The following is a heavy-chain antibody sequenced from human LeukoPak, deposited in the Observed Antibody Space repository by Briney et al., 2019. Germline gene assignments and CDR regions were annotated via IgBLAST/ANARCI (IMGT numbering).Heavy chain of an antibody. CDR1: GFTFSSYA. V-gene: IGHV3-23*01. J-gene: IGHJ6*04. CDR2: ISGSGGST. Sequence: GGSLRLSCAASGFTFSSYAMSWVRPAPGEGLGWVSAISGSGGSTYYADSVKGRFTISRDNSKNTPYLQMNSLRAEDTAVYYCAKDLGRYSAGLGMDVWGKGTTVTVSS. D-gene: IGHD3-9*01. CDR3: AKDLGRYSAGLGMDV.